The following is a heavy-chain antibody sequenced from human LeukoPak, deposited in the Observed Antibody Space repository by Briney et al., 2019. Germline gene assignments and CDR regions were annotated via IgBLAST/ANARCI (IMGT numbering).Heavy chain of an antibody. CDR2: VFHSGST. CDR1: GGSVSSGNW. V-gene: IGHV4-4*02. CDR3: ARGGIPDY. D-gene: IGHD2-21*01. Sequence: SGTLSLTCAVSGGSVSSGNWWSWVRQSPGKGLEWIGEVFHSGSTNYNPSLKSRVSISVDNSKNQFSLRLSSVTAADTALYYCARGGIPDYWGQGILVTVSS. J-gene: IGHJ4*02.